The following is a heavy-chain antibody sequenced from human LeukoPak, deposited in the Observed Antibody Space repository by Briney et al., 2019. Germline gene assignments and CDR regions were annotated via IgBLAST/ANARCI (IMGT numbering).Heavy chain of an antibody. Sequence: PGGSLRLSCAASGFTSSSYGMHWVRQAPGKGLEWVAVISYDGSNKYYADSVKGRFTISRDNSKNTLYLQMNSLRAEDTAVYYCAKDGSGWYVLDYWGQGTLVTVSS. CDR1: GFTSSSYG. J-gene: IGHJ4*02. V-gene: IGHV3-30*18. D-gene: IGHD6-19*01. CDR2: ISYDGSNK. CDR3: AKDGSGWYVLDY.